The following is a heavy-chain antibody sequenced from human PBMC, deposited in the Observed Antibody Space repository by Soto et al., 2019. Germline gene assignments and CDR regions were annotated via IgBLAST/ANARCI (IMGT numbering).Heavy chain of an antibody. CDR2: IYYSGST. D-gene: IGHD3-9*01. J-gene: IGHJ4*02. Sequence: SETLSLTCTVSGGSISSYYSYWNRQPPGKGLEWIGYIYYSGSTNYNPSLKSRVTISVYTPKNQFSLKLSSVTAADTAVYYCARPPGYYDILTGYTTYYFDYWGQGILVTVSS. V-gene: IGHV4-59*08. CDR1: GGSISSYY. CDR3: ARPPGYYDILTGYTTYYFDY.